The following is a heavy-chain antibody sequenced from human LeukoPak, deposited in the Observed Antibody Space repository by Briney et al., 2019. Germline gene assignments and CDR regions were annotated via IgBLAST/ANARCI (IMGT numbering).Heavy chain of an antibody. J-gene: IGHJ4*02. CDR1: GFTFSTCG. CDR2: ISHHGSDE. CDR3: AKDPHGRGWSFDS. Sequence: GGSLRLSCAASGFTFSTCGMHWVRLAPGKGLEWVALISHHGSDEYYADSVKGRFTISRGNSKNMLYLQMNRLRAEDTAVYYCAKDPHGRGWSFDSWGRGTLVTVSS. V-gene: IGHV3-30*18. D-gene: IGHD6-19*01.